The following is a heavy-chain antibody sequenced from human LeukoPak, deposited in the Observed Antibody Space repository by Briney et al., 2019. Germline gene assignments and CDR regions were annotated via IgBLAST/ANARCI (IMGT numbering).Heavy chain of an antibody. CDR2: ISSSGSTI. D-gene: IGHD6-13*01. Sequence: GGSLRLSCAASGFTFSSYWMNWVRQAPGKGLEWVSYISSSGSTIYYADSVKGRFTISRDNAKNSLYLQMNSLRAEDTAVYYCARDARQQLVERFDYWGQGTLVTVSS. CDR3: ARDARQQLVERFDY. CDR1: GFTFSSYW. V-gene: IGHV3-48*04. J-gene: IGHJ4*02.